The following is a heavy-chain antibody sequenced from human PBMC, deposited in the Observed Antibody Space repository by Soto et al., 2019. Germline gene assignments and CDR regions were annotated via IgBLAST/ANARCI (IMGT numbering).Heavy chain of an antibody. Sequence: QLQLQESGSGLVKPSQTLSLTCAVSGGSISSGGYSWSWIRQPPGKGLEWIGYIYHSGSTYYNPSLRSRVTISVDRSKNQCSLKLSSVTAADTAVYYCARDHLGAYHAFDIWGQGTMVTVSS. J-gene: IGHJ3*02. V-gene: IGHV4-30-2*01. D-gene: IGHD7-27*01. CDR3: ARDHLGAYHAFDI. CDR1: GGSISSGGYS. CDR2: IYHSGST.